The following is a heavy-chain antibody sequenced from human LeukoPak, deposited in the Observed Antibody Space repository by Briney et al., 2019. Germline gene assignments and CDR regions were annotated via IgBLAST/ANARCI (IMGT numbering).Heavy chain of an antibody. CDR3: ARLVRRGAARYDY. V-gene: IGHV4-34*01. J-gene: IGHJ4*02. CDR1: GGSFSGYY. Sequence: PSETLSLTCAVYGGSFSGYYWSWIRQPPGKGLEWIGEINHSGSTNYNPSLKSRVTISVDTSKNQFSLKLSSVTAADTAVYYCARLVRRGAARYDYWGQGTLVTVSS. CDR2: INHSGST. D-gene: IGHD6-6*01.